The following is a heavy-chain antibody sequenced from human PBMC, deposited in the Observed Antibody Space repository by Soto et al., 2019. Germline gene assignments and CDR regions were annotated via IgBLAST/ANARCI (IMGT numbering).Heavy chain of an antibody. J-gene: IGHJ4*02. D-gene: IGHD3-22*01. V-gene: IGHV2-5*01. Sequence: SGPTLVNPTQTLTLTCTFSGFSLSTSGVGVGWIRQPPGKALEWLALIYWNDDKRYSPSLKSRPTITKDTSKNQVVLTMTNMDPVDTATYYCAHARDSMNFDYWGQGTLVTVSS. CDR1: GFSLSTSGVG. CDR2: IYWNDDK. CDR3: AHARDSMNFDY.